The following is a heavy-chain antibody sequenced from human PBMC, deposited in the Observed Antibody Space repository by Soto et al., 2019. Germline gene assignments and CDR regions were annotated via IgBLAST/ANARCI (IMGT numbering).Heavy chain of an antibody. Sequence: SETLSLTCTVSGGSIRSYWWTWIRQPPGKGLEWIGYIYYSGNTHYNPSLKSRVTMSVDTSKDQLSLKLSSVTAADTAVYYCASYCTASSCSPYFDYWGRGTLVTVSS. CDR2: IYYSGNT. J-gene: IGHJ4*02. CDR3: ASYCTASSCSPYFDY. V-gene: IGHV4-59*01. CDR1: GGSIRSYW. D-gene: IGHD2-15*01.